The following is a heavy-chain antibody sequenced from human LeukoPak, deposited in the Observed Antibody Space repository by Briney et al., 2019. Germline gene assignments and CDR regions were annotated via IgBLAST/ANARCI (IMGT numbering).Heavy chain of an antibody. J-gene: IGHJ4*02. V-gene: IGHV5-51*01. D-gene: IGHD4-17*01. Sequence: PGESLKISCKGSGYNFANSWIGWVRQMPGKGLEWIGIIYPGDSDTRYSPSFQAQVSISVDKSVSTTYLQWSSLKVSDTAMYYCARQYGRPFDYWGQGTLVTVSS. CDR3: ARQYGRPFDY. CDR1: GYNFANSW. CDR2: IYPGDSDT.